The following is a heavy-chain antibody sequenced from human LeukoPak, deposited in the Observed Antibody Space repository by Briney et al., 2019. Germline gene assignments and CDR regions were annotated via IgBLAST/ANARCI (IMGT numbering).Heavy chain of an antibody. CDR3: AKDYFLYCSGGSCYSGLFDY. D-gene: IGHD2-15*01. V-gene: IGHV3-9*01. CDR2: ISWNSGSI. J-gene: IGHJ4*02. CDR1: GFTFSSYW. Sequence: GGSLRLSCAASGFTFSSYWMHWVRQAPGKGLEWVSGISWNSGSIGYADSVKGRFTISRDNAKNSLYLQMNSLRAEDTALYYCAKDYFLYCSGGSCYSGLFDYWGQGTLVTVSS.